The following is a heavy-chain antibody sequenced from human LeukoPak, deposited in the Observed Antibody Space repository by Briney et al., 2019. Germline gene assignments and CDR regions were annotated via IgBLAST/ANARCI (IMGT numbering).Heavy chain of an antibody. J-gene: IGHJ4*02. CDR1: GITVSTNY. V-gene: IGHV3-53*05. CDR3: ARTRAASPGYY. D-gene: IGHD2-2*01. Sequence: GGSLRLSCAASGITVSTNYMSWVRQAPGKGLEWVSIIYSGGATFYADSVKGRFTISRENSKNTLWLQMNSLRTEDTAVYYCARTRAASPGYYWGQGTLVTVSS. CDR2: IYSGGAT.